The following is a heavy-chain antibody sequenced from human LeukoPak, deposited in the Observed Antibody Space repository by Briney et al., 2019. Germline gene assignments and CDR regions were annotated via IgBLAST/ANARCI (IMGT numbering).Heavy chain of an antibody. D-gene: IGHD4-17*01. Sequence: GGSLRLSCAASKVTFSTYGVHWVRQAPGKGLEWVGRIRNKANSYTTEYAASVKGRFSISRDDSKNSLYLQMNSLKTEDTAVYYCAVVTTGYWGQGTLVTV. J-gene: IGHJ4*02. CDR2: IRNKANSYTT. CDR3: AVVTTGY. V-gene: IGHV3-72*01. CDR1: KVTFSTYG.